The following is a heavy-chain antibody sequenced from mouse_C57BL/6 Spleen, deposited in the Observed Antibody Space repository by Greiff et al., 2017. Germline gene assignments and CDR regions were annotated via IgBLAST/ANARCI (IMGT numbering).Heavy chain of an antibody. CDR3: AREGRITKVAYYFDY. CDR1: GYTFTSYW. J-gene: IGHJ2*01. V-gene: IGHV1-55*01. Sequence: QVQLQQPGAELVKPGASVKMSCKASGYTFTSYWITWVKQRPGQGLEWIGDIYPGSGSTNYNEKFKSKATLTVDTSSSTAYMQLSSLTSEDSAVYYCAREGRITKVAYYFDYWGQGTTLTVSS. CDR2: IYPGSGST. D-gene: IGHD1-1*01.